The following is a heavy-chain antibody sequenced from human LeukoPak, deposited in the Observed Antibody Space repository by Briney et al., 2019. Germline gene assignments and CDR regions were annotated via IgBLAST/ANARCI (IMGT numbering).Heavy chain of an antibody. Sequence: ASVKVSCKASGYTFTGYYMHWVRQAPGQGLEWMGWINPNSGGTNYAQEFQGRVTMTRDTSISTAYMELSRLRSDDTAVYYCARAAYGSGSYYHYYYYYMDVWGKGTTVTISS. V-gene: IGHV1-2*02. CDR2: INPNSGGT. J-gene: IGHJ6*03. CDR3: ARAAYGSGSYYHYYYYYMDV. D-gene: IGHD3-10*01. CDR1: GYTFTGYY.